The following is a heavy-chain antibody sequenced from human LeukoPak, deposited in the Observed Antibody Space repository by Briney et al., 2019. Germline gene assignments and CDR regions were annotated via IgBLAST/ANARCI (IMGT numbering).Heavy chain of an antibody. Sequence: GXLRLSCTASKFTFSNYAMTWVRQAPGKGLEWVSTISSSGGGIFYSDSVKGRFTISRDNSKNTLYLQMNSLRAEDTAVYYCAKDYSGSYYYFDYWGQGTLVTVSS. CDR1: KFTFSNYA. V-gene: IGHV3-23*01. D-gene: IGHD1-26*01. CDR3: AKDYSGSYYYFDY. J-gene: IGHJ4*02. CDR2: ISSSGGGI.